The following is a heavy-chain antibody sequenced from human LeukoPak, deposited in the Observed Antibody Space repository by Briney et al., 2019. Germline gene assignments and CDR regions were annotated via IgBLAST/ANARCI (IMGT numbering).Heavy chain of an antibody. Sequence: SETLSLTCTVSGCSISSYYWSWIRQPPGKGLEWIGYIYHSGSTYYNPSLKSRVTISVDRSKNQFSLKLSSVTAADTAVYYCAGRGPRLGLANDYWGQGTLVTVSS. J-gene: IGHJ4*02. CDR3: AGRGPRLGLANDY. CDR1: GCSISSYY. V-gene: IGHV4-59*04. D-gene: IGHD5-12*01. CDR2: IYHSGST.